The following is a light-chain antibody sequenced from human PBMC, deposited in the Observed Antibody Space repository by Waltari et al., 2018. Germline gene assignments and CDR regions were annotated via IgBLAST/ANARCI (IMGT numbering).Light chain of an antibody. Sequence: DIVLTQSPATLSLSPGERATLSCRASQCVSNFLAWYQQKPGQAPRLLIYDATSRATGIPPRFSGGGSGTDFTLTINILEPEDFAVYYCHQRSSGLTFGGGTKVEVK. V-gene: IGKV3-11*01. CDR3: HQRSSGLT. J-gene: IGKJ4*01. CDR2: DAT. CDR1: QCVSNF.